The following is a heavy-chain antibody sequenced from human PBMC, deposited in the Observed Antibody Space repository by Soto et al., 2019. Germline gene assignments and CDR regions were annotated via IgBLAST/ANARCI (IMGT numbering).Heavy chain of an antibody. D-gene: IGHD6-13*01. CDR2: IYYSGST. CDR1: GGSISSGDYY. CDR3: ARRQQLARPSVWFDP. J-gene: IGHJ5*02. Sequence: PSETLSLTCTVSGGSISSGDYYWSWIRQPPGKGLEWIGYIYYSGSTYYNPSLKSRVTISVDTSENQFSLKLSSVTAADTAVYYCARRQQLARPSVWFDPWGQGTLVTVSS. V-gene: IGHV4-30-4*01.